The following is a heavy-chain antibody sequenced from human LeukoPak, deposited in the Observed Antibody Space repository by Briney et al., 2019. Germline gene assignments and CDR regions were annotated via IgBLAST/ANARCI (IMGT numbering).Heavy chain of an antibody. D-gene: IGHD3-9*01. J-gene: IGHJ4*02. CDR2: IYHSGST. V-gene: IGHV4-38-2*02. CDR1: GYSISSGYY. Sequence: SETLSLTCTVSGYSISSGYYWGWIRQPPGKGLEWIGSIYHSGSTYYNPSLKSRVTISVDTSKNQFSLKLSSVTAADTAVYYCARGTYDILTGHTLFDYWGQGTLVTVSS. CDR3: ARGTYDILTGHTLFDY.